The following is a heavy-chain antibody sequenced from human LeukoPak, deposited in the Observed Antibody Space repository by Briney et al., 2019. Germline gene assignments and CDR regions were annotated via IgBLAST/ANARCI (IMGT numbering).Heavy chain of an antibody. CDR2: IYYSGST. CDR3: ARWVGYCSGGSCYRDKYYFDY. Sequence: PSETLSLTCTVSGGSISSSSYSWGWIRQPPGKGLEWIGSIYYSGSTYYNPSLKGRVTISVDTSKNQFSLKLSSVTAADTAVYYCARWVGYCSGGSCYRDKYYFDYWGQGTLVTVSS. D-gene: IGHD2-15*01. V-gene: IGHV4-39*01. CDR1: GGSISSSSYS. J-gene: IGHJ4*02.